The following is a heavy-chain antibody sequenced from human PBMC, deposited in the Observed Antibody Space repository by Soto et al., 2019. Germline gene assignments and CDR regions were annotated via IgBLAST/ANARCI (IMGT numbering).Heavy chain of an antibody. Sequence: PSETVSLTCAVYGGCFSGYYWSWIRQPPGKGLEWIGEINHSGSTNYNPSLKSRVTISVDTSKNQFSLKLSSVTAADTAVYFCARSFVIVPAAIDYYYYDYMDVSGKGTTVIVS. D-gene: IGHD2-2*01. J-gene: IGHJ6*03. CDR1: GGCFSGYY. V-gene: IGHV4-34*01. CDR2: INHSGST. CDR3: ARSFVIVPAAIDYYYYDYMDV.